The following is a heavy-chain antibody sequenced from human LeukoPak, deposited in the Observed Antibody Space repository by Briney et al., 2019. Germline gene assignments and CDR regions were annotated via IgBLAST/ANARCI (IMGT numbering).Heavy chain of an antibody. J-gene: IGHJ4*02. Sequence: SETLSLTCTVSGGSISSFYWSWIRQSPGKGLEWIGYIYYTGTSYNPSLKSRVTISADTSKNQFSLKLISVTAADTAVYYCASRKLGNDYWGQGTLVTVSS. V-gene: IGHV4-59*01. D-gene: IGHD7-27*01. CDR1: GGSISSFY. CDR3: ASRKLGNDY. CDR2: IYYTGT.